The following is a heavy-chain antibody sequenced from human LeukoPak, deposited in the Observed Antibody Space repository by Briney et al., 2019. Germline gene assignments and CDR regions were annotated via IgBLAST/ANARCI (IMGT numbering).Heavy chain of an antibody. V-gene: IGHV4-34*01. D-gene: IGHD3-3*01. CDR3: ARGNCDFWSGPKYYFDY. CDR2: INHSGST. Sequence: SETLSLTCAVYGGSFSGYYWSWIRQPPGKGLEWIGEINHSGSTNYNPSLKSRVTISVDTSKNQFSLKLSSVTAADTAVYYCARGNCDFWSGPKYYFDYWGQGTLVTVSS. CDR1: GGSFSGYY. J-gene: IGHJ4*02.